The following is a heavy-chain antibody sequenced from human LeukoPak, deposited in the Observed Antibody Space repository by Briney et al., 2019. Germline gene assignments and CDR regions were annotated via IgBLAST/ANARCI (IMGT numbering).Heavy chain of an antibody. CDR3: ARDGDTVLTRGYYYYMDV. CDR1: GFTFDDYG. V-gene: IGHV3-20*04. J-gene: IGHJ6*03. CDR2: LSGHGGST. D-gene: IGHD4-23*01. Sequence: GGSLRLSCAASGFTFDDYGMSWVRQVPGKGLQWVSGLSGHGGSTGYADSVKGRFIISRDNAKNSLYLQMNSLRAEDTALYYCARDGDTVLTRGYYYYMDVWGKGTTVTVSS.